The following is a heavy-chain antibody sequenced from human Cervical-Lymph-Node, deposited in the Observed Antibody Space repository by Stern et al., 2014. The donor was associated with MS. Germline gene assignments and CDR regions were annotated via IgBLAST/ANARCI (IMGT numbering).Heavy chain of an antibody. Sequence: QVQLGQSGAEVKTPGSSVKVSCKASGGTFSSSYAVSWVRQAPGQGLEWMGRILPILHLPIYAQRFQTRLTITADKSTGTVYMNLTNLTSEDTAVYYCARGTVSNRPAATLHNLFDPWGQGTLVTGSS. CDR3: ARGTVSNRPAATLHNLFDP. D-gene: IGHD2-15*01. CDR2: ILPILHLP. V-gene: IGHV1-69*09. CDR1: GGTFSSSYA. J-gene: IGHJ5*02.